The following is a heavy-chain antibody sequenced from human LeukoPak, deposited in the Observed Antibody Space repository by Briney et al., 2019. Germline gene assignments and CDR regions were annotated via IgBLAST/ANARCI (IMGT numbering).Heavy chain of an antibody. Sequence: GGSLRLSCVASGFTFSNYWMNWVRQAPGKGLEWMANIKQDGSEKYYVDSARGRFIISRDNAKNSLYLQMNSLRAEDTAVYYCARHTSGQPFDYWGQGTLVTVSS. CDR2: IKQDGSEK. V-gene: IGHV3-7*05. J-gene: IGHJ4*02. CDR1: GFTFSNYW. CDR3: ARHTSGQPFDY. D-gene: IGHD6-19*01.